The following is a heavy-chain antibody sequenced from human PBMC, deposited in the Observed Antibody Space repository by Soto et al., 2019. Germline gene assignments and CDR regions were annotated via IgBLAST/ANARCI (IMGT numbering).Heavy chain of an antibody. V-gene: IGHV3-30-3*01. J-gene: IGHJ4*02. CDR2: ISYDGSNK. CDR3: ARDHEYYDFWSGYYN. D-gene: IGHD3-3*01. CDR1: GFTFSSYA. Sequence: GRSLRLSCAASGFTFSSYAMHWVRQAPGKGLEWVAVISYDGSNKYYADSVKGRFTISRDNSKNTLYLQMNSLRAEDTAVYYCARDHEYYDFWSGYYNWGQGTLVSVSS.